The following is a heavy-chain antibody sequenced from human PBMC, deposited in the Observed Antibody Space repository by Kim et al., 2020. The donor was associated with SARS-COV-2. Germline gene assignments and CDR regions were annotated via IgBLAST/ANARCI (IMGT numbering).Heavy chain of an antibody. CDR1: GFTFSSYS. V-gene: IGHV3-21*01. CDR2: ISSSSSYI. CDR3: ARDLPWYNFGGTNTPFDY. J-gene: IGHJ4*02. D-gene: IGHD1-1*01. Sequence: GGSLRLSCAASGFTFSSYSMNWVRQAPGKGLEWVSSISSSSSYIYYADSVKGRFTISRDNAKNSLYLQMNSLRAEDTAVYYCARDLPWYNFGGTNTPFDYWGQGTLVTVSS.